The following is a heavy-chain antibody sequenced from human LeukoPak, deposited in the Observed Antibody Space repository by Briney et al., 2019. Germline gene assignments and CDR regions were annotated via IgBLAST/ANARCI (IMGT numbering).Heavy chain of an antibody. D-gene: IGHD3-3*01. CDR1: GYTLTELS. J-gene: IGHJ4*02. Sequence: GASVKVSCKVSGYTLTELSMHWVRQAPGKGLEWMGGFDPEDGETIYAQKFQGRVTMTEDTSTDTAYMELSSLRSEDTAVYYCATVGQGYYDFWSSYDYYFDYWGQGTLVTVSS. CDR2: FDPEDGET. V-gene: IGHV1-24*01. CDR3: ATVGQGYYDFWSSYDYYFDY.